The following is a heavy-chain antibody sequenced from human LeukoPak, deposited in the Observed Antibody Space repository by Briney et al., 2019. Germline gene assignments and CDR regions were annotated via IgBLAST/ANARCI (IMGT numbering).Heavy chain of an antibody. CDR1: GYTFTSYD. V-gene: IGHV1-8*01. J-gene: IGHJ3*02. CDR2: MGPNNGNT. Sequence: GASVKVSCRASGYTFTSYDINWVRQATGQGLEWMGWMGPNNGNTGYAQKFQGRVTMTRNTSISIAYMELSSLRSEDTAVYYCARGRKTGTRVAVDIWGQGTMVTVSS. CDR3: ARGRKTGTRVAVDI.